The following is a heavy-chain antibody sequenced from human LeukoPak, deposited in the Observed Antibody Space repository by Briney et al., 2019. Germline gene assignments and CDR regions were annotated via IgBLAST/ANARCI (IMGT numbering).Heavy chain of an antibody. V-gene: IGHV4-61*02. D-gene: IGHD3-10*01. J-gene: IGHJ5*02. CDR2: IYTSGST. CDR1: GGSISSGSYY. CDR3: ARWFRAANWFDP. Sequence: PSETLSLTCTVSGGSISSGSYYWSWIRQPAGKGLEWIGRIYTSGSTNYNPSLKSRVTISVDTSKNQFSLKLSSVTAADTAVYYCARWFRAANWFDPWGQGTLVTVSS.